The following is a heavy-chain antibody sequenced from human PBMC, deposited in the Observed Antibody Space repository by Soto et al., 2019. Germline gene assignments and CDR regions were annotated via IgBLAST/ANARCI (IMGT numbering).Heavy chain of an antibody. CDR2: ISSSSSTI. V-gene: IGHV3-48*01. D-gene: IGHD2-15*01. CDR1: GFTFSSYS. J-gene: IGHJ5*02. Sequence: EVQLVESGGGLVQPGGSLRLSCAASGFTFSSYSMNWVRHAPGKGLEWVSYISSSSSTIYYADSVKGRFTISRDNAKNSLYLQMNSLRAEDTAVYYCAREALLNWFDPWGQGTLVTVSS. CDR3: AREALLNWFDP.